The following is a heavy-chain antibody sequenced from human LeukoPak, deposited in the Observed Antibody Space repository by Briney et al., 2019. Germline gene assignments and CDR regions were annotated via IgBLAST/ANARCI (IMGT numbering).Heavy chain of an antibody. J-gene: IGHJ4*02. CDR3: ARRSSGGYCSGGSCPLFDY. D-gene: IGHD2-15*01. CDR1: GGSISSYY. V-gene: IGHV4-59*08. CDR2: IFYTGST. Sequence: PSETLSLTCTVSGGSISSYYWSWIRQPPGKGLEWIGYIFYTGSTNYNPSLKSRVTITLVTSKNQFSLKLSSVTAADTAVYYCARRSSGGYCSGGSCPLFDYWGQGALVTVSS.